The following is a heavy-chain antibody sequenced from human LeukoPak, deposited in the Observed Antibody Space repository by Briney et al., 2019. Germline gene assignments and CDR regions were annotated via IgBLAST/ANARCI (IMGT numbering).Heavy chain of an antibody. Sequence: PGRSLRLSCAASGFTFSNYGMHWVRQAPGKGLEWVAVISYHGSHKYYADSVKGRFIISRDNSKNTLYLQMNSLRGEDTAVYYCAKGRDYTRPFDYWGQGTLVTVSS. CDR1: GFTFSNYG. J-gene: IGHJ4*02. CDR2: ISYHGSHK. V-gene: IGHV3-30*18. D-gene: IGHD4-11*01. CDR3: AKGRDYTRPFDY.